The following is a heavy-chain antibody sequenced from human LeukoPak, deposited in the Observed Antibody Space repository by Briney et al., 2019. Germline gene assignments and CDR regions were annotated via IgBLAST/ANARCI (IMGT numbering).Heavy chain of an antibody. CDR2: ISYDGSNK. Sequence: GRSLRLSCAASGFTFSSYGMHWVRQAPGKGLEWVAVISYDGSNKYYADSVKGRFTISRDNSKNTLYLQMNSLRAEDTAVYYCAKAGEYSSSSFGYYYYYYYMDVWGKGTTVTVSS. J-gene: IGHJ6*03. V-gene: IGHV3-30*18. CDR3: AKAGEYSSSSFGYYYYYYYMDV. D-gene: IGHD6-6*01. CDR1: GFTFSSYG.